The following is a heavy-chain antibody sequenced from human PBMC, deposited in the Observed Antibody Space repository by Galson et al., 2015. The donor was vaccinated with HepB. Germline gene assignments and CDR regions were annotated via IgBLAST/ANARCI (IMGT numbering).Heavy chain of an antibody. CDR2: ISPDGSTQ. CDR1: GFIFSKYD. D-gene: IGHD3-3*01. J-gene: IGHJ4*02. V-gene: IGHV3-30*18. Sequence: SLRLSCAASGFIFSKYDMYWVRQAPGKGLEWVALISPDGSTQYYADSVKGRFSISRDNSRNTLYLQMNSLRPEDTAIYYCAKGGYYDFWSAYDSWGQGTLVTVSS. CDR3: AKGGYYDFWSAYDS.